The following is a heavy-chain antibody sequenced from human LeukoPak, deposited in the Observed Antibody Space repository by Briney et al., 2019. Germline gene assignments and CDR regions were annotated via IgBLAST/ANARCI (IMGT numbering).Heavy chain of an antibody. CDR1: GFTFSSYS. CDR2: ISSSSSYI. CDR3: ARDLEYPPYFDY. J-gene: IGHJ4*02. V-gene: IGHV3-21*01. Sequence: GGSLRLSRAASGFTFSSYSMNWVRQAPGKGLEWVSSISSSSSYIYYADSVKGRFTISRDNAKNSLYLQMNSLRAEDTAVYYCARDLEYPPYFDYWGQGTLVTVSS. D-gene: IGHD3-3*01.